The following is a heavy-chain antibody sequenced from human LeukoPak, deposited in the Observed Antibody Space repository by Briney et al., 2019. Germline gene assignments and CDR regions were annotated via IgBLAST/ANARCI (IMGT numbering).Heavy chain of an antibody. CDR3: ARDWSTTVTTRNWFDP. J-gene: IGHJ5*02. D-gene: IGHD4-17*01. V-gene: IGHV3-48*01. CDR1: GFTFSSYS. Sequence: GGSLRLSCAASGFTFSSYSMNWVRQAPGKGLEWVSYISSSSSTIYYADSVKGRFTISRDNAKNSLYLQMNSLRAEDTAVYYCARDWSTTVTTRNWFDPWGQGTLVTVSS. CDR2: ISSSSSTI.